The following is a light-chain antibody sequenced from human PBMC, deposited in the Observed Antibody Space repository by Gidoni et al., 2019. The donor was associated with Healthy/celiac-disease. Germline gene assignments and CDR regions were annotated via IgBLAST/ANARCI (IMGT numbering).Light chain of an antibody. Sequence: QSALTQPASVSGSPRQSITISCTGTSTHVGGYNYVSWYQQHPGKAPKLMIYEVSNRPSGVSNRFSGSKSGNTASLTSSGLQAEDEADYYCSSYTSSSTWVFGGGTKLTVL. CDR3: SSYTSSSTWV. CDR2: EVS. J-gene: IGLJ3*02. V-gene: IGLV2-14*01. CDR1: STHVGGYNY.